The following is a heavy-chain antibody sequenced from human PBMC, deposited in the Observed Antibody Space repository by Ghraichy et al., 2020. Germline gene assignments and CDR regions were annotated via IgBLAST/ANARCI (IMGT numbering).Heavy chain of an antibody. D-gene: IGHD6-13*01. CDR3: ARVEAAANWFDP. CDR1: GYTFTGYY. CDR2: INPNSGGT. V-gene: IGHV1-2*02. Sequence: ASVKVSCKASGYTFTGYYMHWVRQAPGQGLEWMGWINPNSGGTNYAQKFQGRVTMTRDTSISTAYMELSRLRSDDTAVYYCARVEAAANWFDPWGQGTLVTVSS. J-gene: IGHJ5*02.